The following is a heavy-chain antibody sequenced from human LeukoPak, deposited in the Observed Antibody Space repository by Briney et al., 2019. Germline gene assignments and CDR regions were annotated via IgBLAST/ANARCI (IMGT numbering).Heavy chain of an antibody. D-gene: IGHD6-19*01. Sequence: PGRSLRLSCAASGFTFSSYGMHWVRQAPGKGLEWVAVIWYDGSNKYYADSVKGRFTISRDNSKNTLYLQMNSLRAEDTAVYYCAKDREPGIAVAGYFDYWGQGTLVTVSS. J-gene: IGHJ4*02. CDR3: AKDREPGIAVAGYFDY. V-gene: IGHV3-33*06. CDR2: IWYDGSNK. CDR1: GFTFSSYG.